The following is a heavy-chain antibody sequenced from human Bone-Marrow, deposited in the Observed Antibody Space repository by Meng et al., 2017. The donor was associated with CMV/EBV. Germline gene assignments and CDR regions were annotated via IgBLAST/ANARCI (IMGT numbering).Heavy chain of an antibody. CDR2: ISRSSSTI. D-gene: IGHD3-3*01. J-gene: IGHJ4*02. V-gene: IGHV3-48*04. Sequence: GGSLRLSCAASGFTFSSYSMNWVRQAPGKGLEWVSYISRSSSTIYYADSVKGRFTISRDNAKNTLYRQMNRLRAEDTAVYYCARMVRNVWSGYCFDYWGQGTLVTVSS. CDR3: ARMVRNVWSGYCFDY. CDR1: GFTFSSYS.